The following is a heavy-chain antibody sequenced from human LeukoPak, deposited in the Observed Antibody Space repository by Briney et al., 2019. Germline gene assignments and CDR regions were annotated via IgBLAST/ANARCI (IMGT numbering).Heavy chain of an antibody. CDR3: AKVIKYSYGQVFYYYGMDV. Sequence: GRTLPLSCAASGFTFRSYGMHWVRQAPGKGLEWVAVISYDGSNKYYGDSATGRFTVSRDNSKNTLYLQMNRLRAEDTAVYYCAKVIKYSYGQVFYYYGMDVWGRGTTVTVSS. J-gene: IGHJ6*02. CDR2: ISYDGSNK. D-gene: IGHD5-18*01. V-gene: IGHV3-30*18. CDR1: GFTFRSYG.